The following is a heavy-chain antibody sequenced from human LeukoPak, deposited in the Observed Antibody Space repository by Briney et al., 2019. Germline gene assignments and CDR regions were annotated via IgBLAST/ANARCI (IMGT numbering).Heavy chain of an antibody. CDR2: ISGSSKTI. CDR1: GFTFTSYS. D-gene: IGHD6-19*01. J-gene: IGHJ4*02. CDR3: AREQWLGDDY. V-gene: IGHV3-48*04. Sequence: GGSLRLSCAASGFTFTSYSMNWVRQAPGKGLEWLSYISGSSKTIYRADSVKGRFTISRDNAKNLLYLQMNSLRAEDTAVYYCAREQWLGDDYWGQGTLVTVSS.